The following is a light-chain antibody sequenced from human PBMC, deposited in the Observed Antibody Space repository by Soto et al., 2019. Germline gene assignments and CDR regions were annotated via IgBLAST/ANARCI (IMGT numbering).Light chain of an antibody. CDR1: SSDIGRYDY. CDR2: RVI. J-gene: IGLJ3*02. Sequence: QSALTQPASVSGSPGQSITISCTGTSSDIGRYDYVSWYQQFPGKAPKLMIYRVINRPSGGSDRFSGSKSGNSASLSISGLQPEDEASYFCGSYTSATTWVFGGGTKVTVL. CDR3: GSYTSATTWV. V-gene: IGLV2-14*03.